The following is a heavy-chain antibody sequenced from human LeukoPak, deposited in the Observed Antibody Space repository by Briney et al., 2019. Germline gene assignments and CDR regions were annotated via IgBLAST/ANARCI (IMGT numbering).Heavy chain of an antibody. CDR3: TRDRAAWGYCSGGSCYWFDP. Sequence: AGGSLRLSCAASGFTFSSYWMSWVRQAPGKGLEWVANIKQDGSEKYYVDSVKGRFTISRDNAKNSLYLQMNSLRAEDTAVYYCTRDRAAWGYCSGGSCYWFDPWGQGTLVTVSS. J-gene: IGHJ5*02. CDR2: IKQDGSEK. V-gene: IGHV3-7*01. CDR1: GFTFSSYW. D-gene: IGHD2-15*01.